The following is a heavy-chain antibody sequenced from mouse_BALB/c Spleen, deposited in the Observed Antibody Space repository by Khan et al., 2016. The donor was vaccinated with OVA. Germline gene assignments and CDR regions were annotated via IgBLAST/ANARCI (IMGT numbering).Heavy chain of an antibody. J-gene: IGHJ2*01. CDR3: TRWRIDY. CDR2: INPSSGYI. Sequence: QIQLVQSGAELAKPGASVKMSCKASGYTFTSYWMHWVKQRPGQGLEWIGYINPSSGYIDYNEKFKDQATLSADKSSSTAYMQLSSLTSEDSAVYYCTRWRIDYGGQGTTLTVSA. V-gene: IGHV1-7*01. CDR1: GYTFTSYW.